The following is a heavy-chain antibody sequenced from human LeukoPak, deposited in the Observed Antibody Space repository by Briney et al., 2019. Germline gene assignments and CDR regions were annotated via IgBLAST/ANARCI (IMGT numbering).Heavy chain of an antibody. Sequence: SVKVSCKASGGTFSSYAISWVRQAPGQGLEWMGGIIPIFGTANYAQKFQGRVTITADESTSTAYMELSSLRSEDTAVYYCARVGEAVPDGGNYWGQGTLVTVSS. CDR3: ARVGEAVPDGGNY. CDR1: GGTFSSYA. CDR2: IIPIFGTA. V-gene: IGHV1-69*13. D-gene: IGHD3-10*01. J-gene: IGHJ4*02.